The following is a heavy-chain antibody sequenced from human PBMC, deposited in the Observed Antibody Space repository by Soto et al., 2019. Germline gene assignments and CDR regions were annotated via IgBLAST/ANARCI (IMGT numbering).Heavy chain of an antibody. CDR3: ARSASGSYYDYVWGSYRYALFDY. V-gene: IGHV4-31*03. J-gene: IGHJ4*02. D-gene: IGHD3-16*02. CDR1: GGSISSGGYY. Sequence: LSLTCTVSGGSISSGGYYWSWIRQHPGKGLEWIGYIYYSGSTYYNPSLKSRVTISVDTSKNQFSLKLSSVTAADTAVYYCARSASGSYYDYVWGSYRYALFDYWGQGTPVTVSS. CDR2: IYYSGST.